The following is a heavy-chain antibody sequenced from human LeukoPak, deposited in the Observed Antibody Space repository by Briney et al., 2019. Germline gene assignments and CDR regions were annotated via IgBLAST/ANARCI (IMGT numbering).Heavy chain of an antibody. CDR2: IRSKANSYAT. CDR3: TRNLGYCSSTSCYAFDY. V-gene: IGHV3-73*01. CDR1: GFTFSGSA. Sequence: PGGSLRLSCAASGFTFSGSAMHWVRQASGKGLEWVGRIRSKANSYATAYAASVKGRVTISRDDSKNTAYLQMNSLKTEDTAVYYCTRNLGYCSSTSCYAFDYWGQGTLVTVSS. J-gene: IGHJ4*02. D-gene: IGHD2-2*01.